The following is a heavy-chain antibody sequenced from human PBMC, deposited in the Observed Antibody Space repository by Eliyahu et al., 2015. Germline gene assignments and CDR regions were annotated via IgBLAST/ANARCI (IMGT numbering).Heavy chain of an antibody. CDR1: XFTFXVYA. V-gene: IGHV3-9*01. CDR3: AKDMRYYGERDAFDI. Sequence: EVQLVESGGGXVQPGRSLRLSCAASXFTFXVYAMPWVRQAPGKGLEWVSGISWNSGSIGYADSVKGRFTISRDNAKNSLYLQMNSLRAEDTALYYCAKDMRYYGERDAFDIWGQGTMVTVSS. J-gene: IGHJ3*02. CDR2: ISWNSGSI. D-gene: IGHD4-17*01.